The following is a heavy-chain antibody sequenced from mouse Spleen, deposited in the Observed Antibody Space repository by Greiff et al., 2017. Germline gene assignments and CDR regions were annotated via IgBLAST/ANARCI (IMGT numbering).Heavy chain of an antibody. Sequence: QVQLQQSGAELARPGASVKMSCKASGYTFTSYTMHWVKQRPGKGLEWIGYINPSSGYTKYNQMFTEQATLTADESSSTAYMQLSSLTSEDSAVYYYARPVVIPFDYWGQGTTLTVSS. CDR1: GYTFTSYT. CDR2: INPSSGYT. CDR3: ARPVVIPFDY. J-gene: IGHJ2*01. D-gene: IGHD1-1*01. V-gene: IGHV1-4*01.